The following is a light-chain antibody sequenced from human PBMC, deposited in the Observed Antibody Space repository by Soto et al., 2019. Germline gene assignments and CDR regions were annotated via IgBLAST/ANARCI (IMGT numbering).Light chain of an antibody. Sequence: DIQMTQSPSTLSASVGDRVIVTCRASQSISSWLAWYQQKPGKAPKLLIHDASSLQSGVPSRFSGSGSGTEFTLTISSLQPDDFATYYCQQYNSYSRTFGQGTKGGYQT. CDR2: DAS. J-gene: IGKJ1*01. V-gene: IGKV1-5*01. CDR3: QQYNSYSRT. CDR1: QSISSW.